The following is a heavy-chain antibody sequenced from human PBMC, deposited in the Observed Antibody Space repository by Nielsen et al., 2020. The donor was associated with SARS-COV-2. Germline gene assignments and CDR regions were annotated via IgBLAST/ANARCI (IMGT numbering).Heavy chain of an antibody. J-gene: IGHJ6*02. CDR3: AKALPIAARGYYYYGMDV. V-gene: IGHV3-21*04. CDR2: ISSSSSYI. Sequence: WIRQPPGKGLEWVSSISSSSSYIYYADSVKGRFTISRDNAKNSLYLQMNSLRAEDTAVYYCAKALPIAARGYYYYGMDVWGQGTTVTVSS. D-gene: IGHD6-6*01.